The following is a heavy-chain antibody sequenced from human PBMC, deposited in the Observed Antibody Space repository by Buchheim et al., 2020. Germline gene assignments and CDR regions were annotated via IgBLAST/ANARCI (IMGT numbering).Heavy chain of an antibody. D-gene: IGHD6-13*01. CDR1: GGSISSGSYY. Sequence: QVQLQESGPGLVKPSQTLSLTCTVSGGSISSGSYYWSWIRQPAGKGLEWIGRIYTSESTNYNPSLKSRVTISVATSKNQFSLKLSSVTAADTAVYYCARLAAAGTGFDPWGQGTL. CDR2: IYTSEST. J-gene: IGHJ5*02. V-gene: IGHV4-61*02. CDR3: ARLAAAGTGFDP.